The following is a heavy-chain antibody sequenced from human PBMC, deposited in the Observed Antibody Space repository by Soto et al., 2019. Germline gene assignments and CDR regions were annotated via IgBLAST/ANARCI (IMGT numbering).Heavy chain of an antibody. CDR2: ISSSSSTT. CDR3: ARDAGSWGY. J-gene: IGHJ4*02. V-gene: IGHV3-48*02. Sequence: EVQLVESGGGLVQPGGSLRLSCAASGFTFTTYSMNLVRQAPVKGLEWVSYISSSSSTTYYADSVKGRFTISRDTAKNSMYMQMNSLRDEDTAVYYCARDAGSWGYWGQGPLVTVSS. D-gene: IGHD3-10*01. CDR1: GFTFTTYS.